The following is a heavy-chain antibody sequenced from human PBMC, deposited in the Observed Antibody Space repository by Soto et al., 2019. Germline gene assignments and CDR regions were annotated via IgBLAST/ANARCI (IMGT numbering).Heavy chain of an antibody. CDR3: ARHKGIAARGHWFDP. Sequence: RGESLKISCKGSGYSFTKYWIGWVRQMPGKGLEWMAIIYPDESDTRYSPSFQGQVTISADKSISTAYLQWSSLKASDTAMYYCARHKGIAARGHWFDPWGQGTLVTVSS. V-gene: IGHV5-51*01. CDR1: GYSFTKYW. CDR2: IYPDESDT. J-gene: IGHJ5*02. D-gene: IGHD6-6*01.